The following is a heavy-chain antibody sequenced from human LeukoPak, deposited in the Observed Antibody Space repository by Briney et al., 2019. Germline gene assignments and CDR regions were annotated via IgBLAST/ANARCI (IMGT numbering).Heavy chain of an antibody. CDR1: GFTFSSYS. D-gene: IGHD6-13*01. V-gene: IGHV3-48*04. CDR3: AKHWRGTWYSAYYFDS. CDR2: ISSSNTIK. J-gene: IGHJ4*02. Sequence: GGSLRLSCAASGFTFSSYSMNWVRQTPGKGLEWVSYISSSNTIKKYADSVKGRFTISRDNAKNSLYLQMNSLRAEDTALYYCAKHWRGTWYSAYYFDSWGQGTLVSVSS.